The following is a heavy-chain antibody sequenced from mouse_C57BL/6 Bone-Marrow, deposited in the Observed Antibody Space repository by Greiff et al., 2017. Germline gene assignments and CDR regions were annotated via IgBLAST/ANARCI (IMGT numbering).Heavy chain of an antibody. J-gene: IGHJ3*01. CDR1: GFTFSSYG. CDR3: ARRGEEYPAWFAY. Sequence: EVKVVESGGDLVKPGGSLKLSCAASGFTFSSYGMSWVRQTPDKRLEWVATISSGGSYTYYPASVKGRFTISRDNAKNTLYLQMSSLKSEDTAMYYCARRGEEYPAWFAYWGQGTLVTVSA. CDR2: ISSGGSYT. V-gene: IGHV5-6*02. D-gene: IGHD2-10*02.